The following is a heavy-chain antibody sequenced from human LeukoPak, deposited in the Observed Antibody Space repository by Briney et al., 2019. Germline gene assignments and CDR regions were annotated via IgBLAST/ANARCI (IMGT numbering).Heavy chain of an antibody. V-gene: IGHV1-18*01. J-gene: IGHJ4*02. CDR3: ASGRYYCYDSSGYLDY. Sequence: ASVKVSCKASGGTFTSYGISWVRQAPGQGLEWMGWISAYNGNTNYAQKLQGRVTMTTDTSTSTAYMELRSLRSDDTAVYYCASGRYYCYDSSGYLDYWGQGTLVTVSS. D-gene: IGHD3-22*01. CDR1: GGTFTSYG. CDR2: ISAYNGNT.